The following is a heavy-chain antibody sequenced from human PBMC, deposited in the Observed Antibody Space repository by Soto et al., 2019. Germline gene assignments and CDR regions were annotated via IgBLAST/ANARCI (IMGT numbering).Heavy chain of an antibody. Sequence: QVQLVESGGGVVQPGRSLRLSCAASGFTFSSYGMHWVRQAPGKGLEWVAVISYDGSNKYYADSVKGRFTISRDNSKNTLYLQMNSLRAEDTAVYYCAKDEKVHDYVRYYYMDVWGKGTTVTVSS. J-gene: IGHJ6*03. V-gene: IGHV3-30*18. CDR2: ISYDGSNK. CDR3: AKDEKVHDYVRYYYMDV. D-gene: IGHD4-17*01. CDR1: GFTFSSYG.